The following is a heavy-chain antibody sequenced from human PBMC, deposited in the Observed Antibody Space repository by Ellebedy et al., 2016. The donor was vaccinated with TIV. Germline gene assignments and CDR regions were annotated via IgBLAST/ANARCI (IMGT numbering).Heavy chain of an antibody. CDR1: GGSISSSSSY. V-gene: IGHV4-39*07. CDR3: ARLSGSGSYFRPGVNWFDP. Sequence: SETLSLTXTVSGGSISSSSSYWGWIRQPPGKGLEWIGRIYTSGSTNYNPSLKSRVTMSVDTSKNQFSLKLSSVTAADTAVYYCARLSGSGSYFRPGVNWFDPWGQGTLVTVSS. CDR2: IYTSGST. D-gene: IGHD3-10*01. J-gene: IGHJ5*02.